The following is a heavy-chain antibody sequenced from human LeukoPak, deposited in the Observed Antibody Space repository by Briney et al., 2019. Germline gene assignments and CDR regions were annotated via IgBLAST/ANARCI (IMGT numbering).Heavy chain of an antibody. CDR1: GGSISIYY. J-gene: IGHJ4*02. CDR2: IYYSGST. D-gene: IGHD2-15*01. CDR3: ARAQYCSGGSCYLFDY. Sequence: SETLSLTCTVSGGSISIYYWSWIRQPPGKGLEWIGYIYYSGSTNYNPSLKSRVTISVDTSKNQFSLKLSSVTAADTAVYYCARAQYCSGGSCYLFDYWGQGTLVTVSS. V-gene: IGHV4-59*08.